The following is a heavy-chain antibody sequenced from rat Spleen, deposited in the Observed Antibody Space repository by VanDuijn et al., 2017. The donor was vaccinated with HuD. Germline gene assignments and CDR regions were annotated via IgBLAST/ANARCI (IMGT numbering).Heavy chain of an antibody. V-gene: IGHV5-29*01. CDR2: ISYGDSSGHSAT. J-gene: IGHJ2*01. D-gene: IGHD1-9*01. CDR3: ARRHYGYTDYFDY. Sequence: EVQLVESDGGLVQPGRSLKLSCAASGFTFSDYGMAWVRQAPTKGLEWVATISYGDSSGHSATYYRDSVKGRFTISRDNAKSTLSLQVDSLRSEDTSTYYCARRHYGYTDYFDYWGQGVMVTVSS. CDR1: GFTFSDYG.